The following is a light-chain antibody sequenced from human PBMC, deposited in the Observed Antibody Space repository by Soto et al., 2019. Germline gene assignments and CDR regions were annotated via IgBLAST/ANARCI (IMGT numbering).Light chain of an antibody. CDR1: QSVSNIY. Sequence: LVLTQSPGTLSLSPGETATLSCRASQSVSNIYLGWYQQKPGQAPRLLIFDGSSRATGIPDRFSGSGSGTDFTLTISRLEPEDFAVYYCQQYGSSPITFGQGTRLEIK. CDR3: QQYGSSPIT. V-gene: IGKV3-20*01. CDR2: DGS. J-gene: IGKJ5*01.